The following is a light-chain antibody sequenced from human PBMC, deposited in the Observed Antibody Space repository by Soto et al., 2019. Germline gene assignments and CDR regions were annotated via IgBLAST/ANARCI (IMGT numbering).Light chain of an antibody. CDR3: QQTNSFPLT. V-gene: IGKV1-12*01. J-gene: IGKJ3*01. CDR1: QGISNW. Sequence: DIQMTQSPSSVSASAGDRVTITCRASQGISNWLAWYQQKPGKAPKLLIYGASSLQSGVPSRFSGSGSGTDFSLTISSLQPADFATYYCQQTNSFPLTFGPGTKVDI. CDR2: GAS.